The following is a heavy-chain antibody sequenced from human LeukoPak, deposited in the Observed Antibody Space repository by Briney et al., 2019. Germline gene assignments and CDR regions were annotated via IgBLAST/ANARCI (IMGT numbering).Heavy chain of an antibody. CDR1: GCTFSSYA. CDR2: IIPILGIA. Sequence: SVKVSCKASGCTFSSYAISWVRQAPGQGLEWMGRIIPILGIANYAQKFQGRVTITADESTSTAYMELSSLRSEDTAVYYCARTVNDILTGYYMGPPPDYRGQGTLVTVSS. D-gene: IGHD3-9*01. CDR3: ARTVNDILTGYYMGPPPDY. V-gene: IGHV1-69*04. J-gene: IGHJ4*02.